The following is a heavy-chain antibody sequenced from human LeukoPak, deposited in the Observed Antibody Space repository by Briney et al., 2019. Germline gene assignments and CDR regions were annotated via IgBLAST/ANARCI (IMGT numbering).Heavy chain of an antibody. Sequence: SETLSLTCTVSGGSISSSSYYWGWIRQPPGKGLEWIGSIYYSGSTYYNPSLKSRVTISVDTSKNQFSLKLSSVTAADTAVYYRASLGDEYYYDSSGDYWGQGTLVTVSS. CDR3: ASLGDEYYYDSSGDY. CDR2: IYYSGST. CDR1: GGSISSSSYY. J-gene: IGHJ4*02. D-gene: IGHD3-22*01. V-gene: IGHV4-39*01.